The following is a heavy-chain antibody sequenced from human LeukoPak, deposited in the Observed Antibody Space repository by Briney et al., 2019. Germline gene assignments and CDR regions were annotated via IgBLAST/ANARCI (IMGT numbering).Heavy chain of an antibody. J-gene: IGHJ4*02. Sequence: SETLSLTCTVSDGSISSYYWSWIRQPPGKGLEWIGYIYYSGSTNYNPSLKSRVTISVDTSKNQFSLKLSSVTAADTAVYYCARGERAGPDYWGQGTLVTVSS. CDR2: IYYSGST. CDR3: ARGERAGPDY. CDR1: DGSISSYY. V-gene: IGHV4-59*01. D-gene: IGHD1-1*01.